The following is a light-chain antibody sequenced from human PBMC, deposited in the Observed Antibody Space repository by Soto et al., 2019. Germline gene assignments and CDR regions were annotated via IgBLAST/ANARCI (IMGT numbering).Light chain of an antibody. CDR3: QQYENLPT. CDR1: QNINNY. J-gene: IGKJ5*01. CDR2: DAS. Sequence: DIQRTQSPSSRSSSAGDRGTSTCQASQNINNYLNWYQQKPGRAPKLLIYDASKLEAGVPSRFRGSGSETDFTFTISRLQPEDIATYYCQQYENLPTFGQGTRLEIK. V-gene: IGKV1-33*01.